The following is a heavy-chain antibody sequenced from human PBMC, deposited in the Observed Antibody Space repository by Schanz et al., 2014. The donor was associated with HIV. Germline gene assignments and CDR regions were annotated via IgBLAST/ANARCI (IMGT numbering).Heavy chain of an antibody. CDR3: ARGRYAPNFYDSSAYPYYFEY. CDR2: ISYDGSNK. V-gene: IGHV3-30*03. J-gene: IGHJ4*02. Sequence: MQLVESGGGLVQPGGSLRLSCTTSDSDFKNKWMSWVRQAPGKGLEWVAVISYDGSNKYYADSVKGRFIISRDNSKNTLYLQMNSLRAEDTAVYFCARGRYAPNFYDSSAYPYYFEYWGQGTLVTVSP. CDR1: DSDFKNKW. D-gene: IGHD3-22*01.